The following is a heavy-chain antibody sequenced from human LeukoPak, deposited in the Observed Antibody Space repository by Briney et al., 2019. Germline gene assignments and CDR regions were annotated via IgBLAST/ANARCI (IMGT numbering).Heavy chain of an antibody. CDR2: MNPNSSNT. D-gene: IGHD4-17*01. CDR1: GYTFTSYD. V-gene: IGHV1-8*01. Sequence: GASVKVSCKASGYTFTSYDIHWVRQATGQGLEWMGWMNPNSSNTGYTQKFQGRVTMTRNTSISTAYMELSSLRSEDTAVYYGTRVHYGDSRFDPWGQGTLVTVSS. CDR3: TRVHYGDSRFDP. J-gene: IGHJ5*02.